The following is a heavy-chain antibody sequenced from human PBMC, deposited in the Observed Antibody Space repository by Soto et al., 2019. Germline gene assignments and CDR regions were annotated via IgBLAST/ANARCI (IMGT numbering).Heavy chain of an antibody. J-gene: IGHJ6*02. CDR1: GYTFTSYA. Sequence: ASVKVSCKASGYTFTSYAMHWVRQAPGQRLERMGWINAGNGNTKYSQKIQGRVTITRDTSASTAYMELSSLRSEDTAVYYCATRYCSGGSCYTFGYYGMDVWGQGTTVTVSS. V-gene: IGHV1-3*01. D-gene: IGHD2-15*01. CDR2: INAGNGNT. CDR3: ATRYCSGGSCYTFGYYGMDV.